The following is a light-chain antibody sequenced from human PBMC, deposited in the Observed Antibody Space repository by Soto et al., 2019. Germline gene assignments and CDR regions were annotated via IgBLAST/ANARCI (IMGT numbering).Light chain of an antibody. J-gene: IGLJ1*01. CDR2: ENN. Sequence: QSALTQPASVSGSPGQSITISCTGTSSGVGSANLVSWYQYHPGKAPKLIIYENNKRPSGFSNRFSGSKSGNAASLTISGLQVEDEAHYSSCSFEGSYVFGSGPSSPS. V-gene: IGLV2-23*01. CDR3: CSFEGSYV. CDR1: SSGVGSANL.